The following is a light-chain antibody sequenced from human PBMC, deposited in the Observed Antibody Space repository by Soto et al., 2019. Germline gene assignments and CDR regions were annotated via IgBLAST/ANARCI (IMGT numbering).Light chain of an antibody. CDR3: QQYDNWPIT. J-gene: IGKJ5*01. V-gene: IGKV3-15*01. Sequence: EIAMTQSPASLSVSPGERATLSCRASQSVSTNLAWYQQKPGQAPRLLMYGASTRAIGIPARFTGGGSGTEFTLPINSLQPEDLTFYYCQQYDNWPITFGQGTRLEIK. CDR1: QSVSTN. CDR2: GAS.